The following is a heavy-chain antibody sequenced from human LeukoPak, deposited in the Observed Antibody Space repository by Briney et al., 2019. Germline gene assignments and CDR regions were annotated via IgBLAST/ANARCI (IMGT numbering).Heavy chain of an antibody. Sequence: SVKVSCKASGGTFSSYAISWVRQAPGQGLEWMGGIIPILGTANYAQKFQGRVTITADESTSTAYMELSSLRSEDTAVYYCARLQVPAKNWFDPWGQGTLVTVSS. D-gene: IGHD2-2*01. CDR3: ARLQVPAKNWFDP. CDR2: IIPILGTA. CDR1: GGTFSSYA. J-gene: IGHJ5*02. V-gene: IGHV1-69*13.